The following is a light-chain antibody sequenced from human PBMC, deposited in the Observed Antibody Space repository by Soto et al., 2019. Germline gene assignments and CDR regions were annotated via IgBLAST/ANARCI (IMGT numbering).Light chain of an antibody. CDR3: QHHSTYLT. V-gene: IGKV1-9*01. Sequence: DIQLTQSPSFLSASVGDRVTITCRASQGISSYLAWYQQKPGKAPKLLIYAASTLQSGVPSRFSGSGSGTEIPLTISIQPPEDVASYYYQHHSTYLTFGGGTKVEIK. CDR1: QGISSY. CDR2: AAS. J-gene: IGKJ4*01.